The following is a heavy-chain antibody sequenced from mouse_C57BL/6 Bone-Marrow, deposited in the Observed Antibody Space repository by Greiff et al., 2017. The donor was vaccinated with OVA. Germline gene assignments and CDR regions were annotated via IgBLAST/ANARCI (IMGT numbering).Heavy chain of an antibody. Sequence: QVQLQQPGPELVKPGASLTISCKASGYPFSSSWINWVNQRPGKGLEWLARIHPGDGHTNYNAKFKGQATLTADKSSSTAYMQLSSLTSEDSAVYFCARRWECGYGEGYAMGCWGRGTSVTVSS. V-gene: IGHV1-82*01. J-gene: IGHJ4*01. D-gene: IGHD2-2*01. CDR1: GYPFSSSW. CDR2: IHPGDGHT. CDR3: ARRWECGYGEGYAMGC.